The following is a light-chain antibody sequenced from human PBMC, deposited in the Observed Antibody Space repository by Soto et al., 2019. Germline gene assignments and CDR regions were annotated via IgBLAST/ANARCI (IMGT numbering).Light chain of an antibody. V-gene: IGKV3-11*01. CDR1: PSVSNS. CDR2: DAF. J-gene: IGKJ4*01. Sequence: ESVLTQSPATLSLSPGERATLSCRASPSVSNSLAWYQHKPGQAPRLLIYDAFNRATGVPTRFSGSGSGTDFTLTISSLEPEDFEVYYRKQRNRWPPVTFGGGTKVDIK. CDR3: KQRNRWPPVT.